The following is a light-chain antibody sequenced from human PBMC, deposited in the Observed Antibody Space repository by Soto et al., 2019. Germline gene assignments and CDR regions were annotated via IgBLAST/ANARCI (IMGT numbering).Light chain of an antibody. CDR3: QQYDSLPQT. V-gene: IGKV1-33*01. J-gene: IGKJ2*01. Sequence: IQMTQSPSSLSASVGERVTITCQASQDISNYLSWYQQKPGKAPKLLIYDASNLETGVPSRFSGSGSAIDFTLTISSLQPEDIATYYCQQYDSLPQTFGQGTKLEIK. CDR2: DAS. CDR1: QDISNY.